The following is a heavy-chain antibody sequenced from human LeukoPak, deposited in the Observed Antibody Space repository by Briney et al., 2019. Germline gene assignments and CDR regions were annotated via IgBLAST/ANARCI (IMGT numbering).Heavy chain of an antibody. D-gene: IGHD6-6*01. J-gene: IGHJ4*02. CDR1: GFTFTNYW. Sequence: GGSLRLSCTASGFTFTNYWMSWVRQAPGKGLEWVANIKQDGSEKYYVESVGGRFTISRDNADNSLSLQMSSLRGEDTAVYYCVRALGSSSADYWGQGTLVTVSS. CDR3: VRALGSSSADY. V-gene: IGHV3-7*01. CDR2: IKQDGSEK.